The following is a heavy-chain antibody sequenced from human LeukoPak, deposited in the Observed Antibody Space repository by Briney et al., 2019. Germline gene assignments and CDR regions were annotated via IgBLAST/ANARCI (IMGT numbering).Heavy chain of an antibody. D-gene: IGHD6-13*01. V-gene: IGHV3-7*03. J-gene: IGHJ4*02. CDR3: ARDLGQSSSWKINYFDY. Sequence: GGSLRLSCAASGFTSSSYEMNWVRQAPGKGLEWVANIKQDGSEKYYVDSVKGRFTISRDNAKNSLYLQMDSLRAEDTAVYYCARDLGQSSSWKINYFDYWGQGTLVTVSS. CDR2: IKQDGSEK. CDR1: GFTSSSYE.